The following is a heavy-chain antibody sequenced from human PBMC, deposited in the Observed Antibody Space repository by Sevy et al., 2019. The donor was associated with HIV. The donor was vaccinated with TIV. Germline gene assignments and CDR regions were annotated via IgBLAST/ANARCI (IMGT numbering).Heavy chain of an antibody. Sequence: GGSLRLSCAASGFTFNTYAMSWVRQAPGKGLELVSVISGSANSTYYADSVKGRFTTSRDNSKNTLSLQMNSPTAEDTAVYYCAKERPGYNYDSSGSLDYWGQGTLVTVSS. J-gene: IGHJ4*02. V-gene: IGHV3-23*01. CDR1: GFTFNTYA. CDR3: AKERPGYNYDSSGSLDY. D-gene: IGHD3-22*01. CDR2: ISGSANST.